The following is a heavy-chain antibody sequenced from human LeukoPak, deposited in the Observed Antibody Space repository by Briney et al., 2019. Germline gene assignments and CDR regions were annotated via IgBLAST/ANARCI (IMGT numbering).Heavy chain of an antibody. D-gene: IGHD3-16*01. J-gene: IGHJ4*02. CDR3: ARLGRYAGY. V-gene: IGHV3-23*01. CDR2: ISGSGGSS. CDR1: GFTFSSYW. Sequence: GGSLRLSCAASGFTFSSYWMSWVRQVPGKGLEWVSHISGSGGSSYHVDSVKGRFTISRDNSKNTLYLQMNSLRAEDTAVYYCARLGRYAGYWGQGTLVTVSS.